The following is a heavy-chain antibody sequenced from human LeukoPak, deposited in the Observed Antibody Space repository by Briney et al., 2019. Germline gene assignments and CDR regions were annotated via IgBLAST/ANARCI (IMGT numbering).Heavy chain of an antibody. CDR2: IYTSGST. V-gene: IGHV4-61*02. CDR3: ATELVVPAAGRGPYFDY. D-gene: IGHD2-2*01. J-gene: IGHJ4*02. CDR1: GGSISSGSYY. Sequence: SSETLSPTCTVSGGSISSGSYYWSWIRQPAGKGLEWIGRIYTSGSTNYNPSLKSRVTISVDTSKNQFSLKLSSVTAADTAVYYCATELVVPAAGRGPYFDYWGQGTLVTVSS.